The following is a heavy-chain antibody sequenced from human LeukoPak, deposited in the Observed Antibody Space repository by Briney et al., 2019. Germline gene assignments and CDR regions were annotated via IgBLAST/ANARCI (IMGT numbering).Heavy chain of an antibody. V-gene: IGHV4-4*02. J-gene: IGHJ5*02. Sequence: SETLSLTCAVSGGSISNNFWWLWVRQPPGKGLEWIGEIYHSGNTNYNPSLKSRVTISVDKSKNQFSLKLNSVTAADTAVYYCARVVTGATFRFDPWGQGTLVTVSS. CDR1: GGSISNNFW. CDR2: IYHSGNT. D-gene: IGHD1-20*01. CDR3: ARVVTGATFRFDP.